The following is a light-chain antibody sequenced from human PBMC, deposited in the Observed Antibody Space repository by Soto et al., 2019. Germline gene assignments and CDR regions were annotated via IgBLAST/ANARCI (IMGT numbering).Light chain of an antibody. CDR1: QGIRND. Sequence: ALQMTQSPSSLSASVGDRVTITCRASQGIRNDLGWYQQKPGKAPTLLIYAASSLQSGVPSRFSGSGSGTDFTLTISSLQPEDFATYYCLQDYDYPFTFGHGTEVDI. CDR2: AAS. V-gene: IGKV1-6*01. J-gene: IGKJ3*01. CDR3: LQDYDYPFT.